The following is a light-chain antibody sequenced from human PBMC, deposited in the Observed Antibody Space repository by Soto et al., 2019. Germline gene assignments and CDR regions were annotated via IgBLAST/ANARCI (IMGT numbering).Light chain of an antibody. CDR2: LTS. Sequence: IVMTQSPATLSVSPGERATLSCRASQSVSNNLAWYQQKPGQAPRLLIYLTSNRATDSSARFSGSGSATEFTLTISSLQSDDSAVYYCQQYKNGPYTFGQGTKLEIK. CDR3: QQYKNGPYT. V-gene: IGKV3-15*01. J-gene: IGKJ2*01. CDR1: QSVSNN.